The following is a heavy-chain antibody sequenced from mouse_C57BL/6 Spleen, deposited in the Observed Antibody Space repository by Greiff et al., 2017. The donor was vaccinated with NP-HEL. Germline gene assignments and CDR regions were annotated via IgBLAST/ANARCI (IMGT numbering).Heavy chain of an antibody. D-gene: IGHD1-1*01. CDR3: ARYYYGSSEYFDV. CDR1: GYTFTSYW. Sequence: QQSCKASGYTFTSYWMHWVKQRPGRGLECIGRIDPNRGGTKYNEKFKSKATLTVDKPSSTAYMQLSSLTSEDSAVYYCARYYYGSSEYFDVWGTGTTVTVSS. J-gene: IGHJ1*03. V-gene: IGHV1-72*01. CDR2: IDPNRGGT.